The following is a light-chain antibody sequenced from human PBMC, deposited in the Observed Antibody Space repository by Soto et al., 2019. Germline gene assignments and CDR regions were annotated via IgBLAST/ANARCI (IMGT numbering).Light chain of an antibody. CDR1: SSNIGSNT. V-gene: IGLV1-44*01. CDR2: SNH. CDR3: AAWDDSLNGPV. J-gene: IGLJ3*02. Sequence: QSVLTQPPSASGTPGQRVTISCSGSSSNIGSNTVNWYQQLPGTAPKLLIYSNHQRPSGVPDRFSGSKSGTSASLAISGLQSEDEADYYCAAWDDSLNGPVFGGGNKLTVL.